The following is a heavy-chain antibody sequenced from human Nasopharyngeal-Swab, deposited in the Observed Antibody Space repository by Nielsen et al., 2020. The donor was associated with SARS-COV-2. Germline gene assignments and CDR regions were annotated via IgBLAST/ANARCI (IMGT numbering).Heavy chain of an antibody. V-gene: IGHV4-34*01. CDR1: GGSFSGYY. CDR3: ARHVALAGWAFDI. D-gene: IGHD2-21*01. J-gene: IGHJ3*02. Sequence: SETLSLTCAVYGGSFSGYYWSWIRQPPGKGLEWIGSIYYSGSTYYNPSLKSRVTISVDTSKNQFSLKLRSVTAADTAVYYCARHVALAGWAFDIWGQGTMVTVSS. CDR2: IYYSGST.